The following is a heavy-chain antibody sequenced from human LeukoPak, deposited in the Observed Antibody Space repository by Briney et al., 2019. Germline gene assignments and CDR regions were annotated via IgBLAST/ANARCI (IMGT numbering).Heavy chain of an antibody. CDR3: ARDRFPHGWLEKYYYYGMDV. J-gene: IGHJ6*04. D-gene: IGHD6-19*01. CDR1: GFTFSSYG. V-gene: IGHV3-33*01. Sequence: GGSLRLSCAASGFTFSSYGMHWVRQAPGKGLEWVAFIWYDGSNKYYADSVKGRFTISRDNSKNTLYLQMNSLRAEDTAVYYCARDRFPHGWLEKYYYYGMDVWGKGTTVTVSS. CDR2: IWYDGSNK.